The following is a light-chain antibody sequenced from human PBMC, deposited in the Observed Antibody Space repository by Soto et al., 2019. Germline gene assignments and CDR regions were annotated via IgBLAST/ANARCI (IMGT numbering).Light chain of an antibody. Sequence: LSXXVXXXVTXXCXASQSIXSWLAWYQQKPGKAPKLLIYDASSLESGVPSRFSGXXSGTXFTLTISSLQPDDFATYYCQQYNSYPWTFGQGTKVXXK. CDR2: DAS. CDR3: QQYNSYPWT. V-gene: IGKV1-5*01. J-gene: IGKJ1*01. CDR1: QSIXSW.